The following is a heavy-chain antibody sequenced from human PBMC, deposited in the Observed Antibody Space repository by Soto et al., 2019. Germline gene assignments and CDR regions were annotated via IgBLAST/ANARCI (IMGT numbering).Heavy chain of an antibody. CDR1: GYTFTSYS. CDR3: AREGVAPYYYYGMDV. CDR2: INTYNGNT. Sequence: ASVKVSCKASGYTFTSYSISWVRQAPGQGLEWMGWINTYNGNTNYAQKLQGRVTMTTDTSTSTAYMELRSLTSDDTAVYYCAREGVAPYYYYGMDVWGQGTSVTVSS. V-gene: IGHV1-18*01. J-gene: IGHJ6*02. D-gene: IGHD5-12*01.